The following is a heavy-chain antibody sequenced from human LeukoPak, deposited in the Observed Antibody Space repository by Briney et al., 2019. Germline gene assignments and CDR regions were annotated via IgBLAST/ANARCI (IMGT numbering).Heavy chain of an antibody. Sequence: SQTLSLTCTVSGGSISSGGYYWSWIRQHPGKGLEWIGYIQFSGSTCYNPSLKSRVSISVDTSKNQFSLKLSSVTAADTAVYYCARIRAAAGDYWGQGTLVTVSS. CDR2: IQFSGST. J-gene: IGHJ4*02. D-gene: IGHD6-13*01. CDR1: GGSISSGGYY. V-gene: IGHV4-31*03. CDR3: ARIRAAAGDY.